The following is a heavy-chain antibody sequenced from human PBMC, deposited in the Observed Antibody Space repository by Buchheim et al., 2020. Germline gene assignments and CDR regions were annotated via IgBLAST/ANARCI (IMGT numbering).Heavy chain of an antibody. D-gene: IGHD6-13*01. CDR1: GGSISSGGYY. J-gene: IGHJ5*02. V-gene: IGHV4-31*03. Sequence: QVQLQESGPGLVKPSQTLSLTCTVSGGSISSGGYYWSWIRQHPGKGLEWIGYIYYSGSTYYNPSHNSRITITVNTSKNQFSLKLSSVTAADTAVYYCARERGVLPNWFDPWGQGTL. CDR2: IYYSGST. CDR3: ARERGVLPNWFDP.